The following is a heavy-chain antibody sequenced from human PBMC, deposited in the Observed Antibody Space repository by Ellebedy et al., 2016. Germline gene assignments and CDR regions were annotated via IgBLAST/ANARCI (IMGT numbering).Heavy chain of an antibody. Sequence: GGSLRLSCAASRFTFSSYTMSWVRQAPGRGLEWLSSIANSSPYIYYADSVRGRFTISRDTATNSLHLQMDSLRAEDTAIYYCARGGDEPLCSRDCLHDFDSWGQGTLVTVSS. D-gene: IGHD2-21*02. CDR3: ARGGDEPLCSRDCLHDFDS. V-gene: IGHV3-21*01. CDR1: RFTFSSYT. J-gene: IGHJ4*02. CDR2: IANSSPYI.